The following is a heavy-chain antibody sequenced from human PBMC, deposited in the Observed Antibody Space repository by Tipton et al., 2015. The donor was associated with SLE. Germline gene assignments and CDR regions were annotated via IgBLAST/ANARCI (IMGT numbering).Heavy chain of an antibody. CDR2: ISGSGGST. CDR1: GFTFSNYW. J-gene: IGHJ6*02. Sequence: SLRLSCAASGFTFSNYWMSWVRQAPGKGLEWVSAISGSGGSTYYADSVKGRLTISRDNSKNTLYLQMNSLRVEDTAVYYCAKETRRITIFGVPCGVDVWGQGTTVIVFS. V-gene: IGHV3-23*01. D-gene: IGHD3-3*01. CDR3: AKETRRITIFGVPCGVDV.